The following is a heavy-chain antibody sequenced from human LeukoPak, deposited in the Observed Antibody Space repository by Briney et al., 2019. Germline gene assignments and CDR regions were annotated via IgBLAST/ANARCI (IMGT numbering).Heavy chain of an antibody. CDR3: ARLYYYYYGMDV. Sequence: SETPSLTCTVSGGSINSYYWSWIRQPPGKGLEWIGYIYYSGSTDYNPSLKSRVTISVDTSKNQFSLKLSSVTAADTAVYYCARLYYYYYGMDVWGQGTTVTVSS. V-gene: IGHV4-59*01. CDR2: IYYSGST. CDR1: GGSINSYY. J-gene: IGHJ6*02.